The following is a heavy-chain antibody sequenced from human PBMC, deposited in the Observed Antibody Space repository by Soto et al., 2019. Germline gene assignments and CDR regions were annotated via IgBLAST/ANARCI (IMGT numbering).Heavy chain of an antibody. J-gene: IGHJ4*02. V-gene: IGHV4-61*01. CDR3: ASSFYHTPIRFDY. Sequence: PSETLSLTCTVSGGSVSSGSYYWSWIRQPPGKGLEWIGYIYYSGSTNYNPSLKSRVTISVDTSKNQFSLKLSSVTAADTAVYYCASSFYHTPIRFDYWGQGTLVTASS. CDR2: IYYSGST. D-gene: IGHD2-2*01. CDR1: GGSVSSGSYY.